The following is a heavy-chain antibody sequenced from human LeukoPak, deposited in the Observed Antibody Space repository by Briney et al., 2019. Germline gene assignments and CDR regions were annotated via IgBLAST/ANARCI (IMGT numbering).Heavy chain of an antibody. D-gene: IGHD3-9*01. CDR1: GYTFTGYY. CDR2: INPNSGGT. CDR3: ARVESYYDILTGYSNNYYYYGMDV. J-gene: IGHJ6*02. V-gene: IGHV1-2*02. Sequence: GASVKVSCKASGYTFTGYYMHWVRQAPGQGLEWMGWINPNSGGTNYAQKFQGRVTMTRDTSISTAYMELSRLRSDDTAVDYCARVESYYDILTGYSNNYYYYGMDVWGQGTTVTVSS.